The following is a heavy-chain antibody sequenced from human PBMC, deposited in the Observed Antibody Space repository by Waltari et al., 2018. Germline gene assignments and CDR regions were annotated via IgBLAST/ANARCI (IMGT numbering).Heavy chain of an antibody. CDR1: GGSISSSNYY. J-gene: IGHJ4*02. CDR3: ARLDSRSGSYYVDY. D-gene: IGHD1-26*01. Sequence: QLQLQESGPGLVKPSETLSLTCTVSGGSISSSNYYWGWIRQPPGKGLEWIGNIYYSGSTYYNPSLKSRVTIYIDTSKNQFSLKLSSVTAADTAVYFCARLDSRSGSYYVDYWGQGTLVTVSS. V-gene: IGHV4-39*01. CDR2: IYYSGST.